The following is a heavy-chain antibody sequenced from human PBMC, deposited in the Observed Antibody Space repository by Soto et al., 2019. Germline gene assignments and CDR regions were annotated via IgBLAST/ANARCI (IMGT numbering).Heavy chain of an antibody. D-gene: IGHD1-26*01. CDR3: ARVEWGTAMSVINAFAT. J-gene: IGHJ3*02. V-gene: IGHV4-34*01. Sequence: QVQLQQWGAGLLKPSETLSLTCAVYGGSFSGYYWSWIRQPPGKGLEWIGEINHSGRTNYNPSLKSRITISINTPKNPHSLKLSSVTAAATAVYYCARVEWGTAMSVINAFATRGRGTMVTVSS. CDR1: GGSFSGYY. CDR2: INHSGRT.